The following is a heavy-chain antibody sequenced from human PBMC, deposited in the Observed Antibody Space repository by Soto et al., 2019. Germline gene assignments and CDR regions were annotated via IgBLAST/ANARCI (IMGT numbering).Heavy chain of an antibody. CDR3: AREIAVAGTGWFDP. D-gene: IGHD6-19*01. J-gene: IGHJ5*02. V-gene: IGHV1-18*01. CDR2: ISAYNGNT. Sequence: SVKVSCKASGYTFTSYGISWVRQAPGQGLEWMGWISAYNGNTNYAQKLQGRVTMTTDTSTSTAYMELRSLRSDDTAVYYCAREIAVAGTGWFDPWGQGTLVTVSS. CDR1: GYTFTSYG.